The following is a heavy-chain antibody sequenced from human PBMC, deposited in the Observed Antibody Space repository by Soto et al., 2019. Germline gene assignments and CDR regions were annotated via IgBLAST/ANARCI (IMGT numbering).Heavy chain of an antibody. D-gene: IGHD3-10*01. CDR3: ARRPGSGPHYAFDI. Sequence: GGSLRLSCAASGFTFSTYNMNWVRQAPGKGLEWVSSFGSSSSYIYYADSVKGRFTISRDNAKNSLYLQMNSLRAEDTAVYYCARRPGSGPHYAFDIWGQGAMVTVSS. J-gene: IGHJ3*02. CDR2: FGSSSSYI. CDR1: GFTFSTYN. V-gene: IGHV3-21*01.